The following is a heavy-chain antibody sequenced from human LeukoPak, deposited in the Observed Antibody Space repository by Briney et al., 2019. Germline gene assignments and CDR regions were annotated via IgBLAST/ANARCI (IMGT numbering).Heavy chain of an antibody. CDR3: AKGPLRGTAAAIDY. CDR1: GFTFNNYG. CDR2: ISYDGRNK. J-gene: IGHJ4*02. D-gene: IGHD2-2*01. Sequence: GWSLRLSCAASGFTFNNYGMHWVRQAPGTGLEWVAVISYDGRNKHYPDSVKGRFTISRDISTDTLWLQMDSLRTEDTAVYYCAKGPLRGTAAAIDYWGQGTLVTVSS. V-gene: IGHV3-30*18.